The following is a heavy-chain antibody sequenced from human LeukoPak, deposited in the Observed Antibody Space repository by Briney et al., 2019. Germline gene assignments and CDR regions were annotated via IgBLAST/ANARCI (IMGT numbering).Heavy chain of an antibody. D-gene: IGHD3-3*01. J-gene: IGHJ4*02. CDR3: ASNDFWSGYAHYLDY. Sequence: GSLRLSCAASGFTFSSYAMSWVRQAPGKGLEWVSAISGSGGSTYYADSVKGRFTISRDNSKNTLYLQMNSLRAEDTAVYYCASNDFWSGYAHYLDYWGQGTLVTVSS. CDR2: ISGSGGST. V-gene: IGHV3-23*01. CDR1: GFTFSSYA.